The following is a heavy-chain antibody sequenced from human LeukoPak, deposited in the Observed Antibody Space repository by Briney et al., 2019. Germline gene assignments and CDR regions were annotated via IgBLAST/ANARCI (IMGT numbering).Heavy chain of an antibody. J-gene: IGHJ6*03. Sequence: GGSLRLSCAASGFTFSNYWMHWVRQAPGKGLVWVSRINSDGSSTSYADSVKGRFTISRDNAKNTLYLQMNSLRPEDTAVYYCARDYYYYYMDVWGKGTTVTVSS. CDR2: INSDGSST. CDR1: GFTFSNYW. CDR3: ARDYYYYYMDV. V-gene: IGHV3-74*01.